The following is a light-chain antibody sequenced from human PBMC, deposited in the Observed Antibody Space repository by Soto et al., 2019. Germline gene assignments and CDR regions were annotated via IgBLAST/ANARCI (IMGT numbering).Light chain of an antibody. CDR2: DVS. CDR3: SSYTSSSTPRDV. Sequence: QSVLTQPASVSGSPGQSITISCTGTSSDVGGYNYVSWYQQHPGKAPKLMIYDVSNRPSGVSNRFSGSKSGNTASLTISGLQAEDEADYYCSSYTSSSTPRDVFGTG. CDR1: SSDVGGYNY. J-gene: IGLJ1*01. V-gene: IGLV2-14*01.